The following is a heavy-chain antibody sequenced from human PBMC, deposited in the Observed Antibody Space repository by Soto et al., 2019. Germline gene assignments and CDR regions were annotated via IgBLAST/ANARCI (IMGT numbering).Heavy chain of an antibody. CDR1: GGTFSSYA. CDR2: IIPIFGTA. Sequence: QVQLVQSGAEVKKPGSSVKVSCKASGGTFSSYAISWVRQAPGQGLEWMGGIIPIFGTANYAQKFQGRVTFTADKSTSTAYMELSSLRSEDTAVYYCAREAYYYGSGSYSPFDYWGQGTLVTVSS. V-gene: IGHV1-69*06. J-gene: IGHJ4*02. D-gene: IGHD3-10*01. CDR3: AREAYYYGSGSYSPFDY.